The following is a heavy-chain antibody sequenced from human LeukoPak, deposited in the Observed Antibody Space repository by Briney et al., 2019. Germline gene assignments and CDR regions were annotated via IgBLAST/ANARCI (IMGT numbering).Heavy chain of an antibody. J-gene: IGHJ6*03. Sequence: ASVKVSCKASGYTFTSYAMNWVRQAPGQGLEWMGWINPNSGGTNYAQKFQGRVTMTRDTSISTAYMELSRLRSDDTAVYYCARDGSFLYYYYYYMDVWGKGTTVTISS. CDR2: INPNSGGT. CDR3: ARDGSFLYYYYYYMDV. CDR1: GYTFTSYA. D-gene: IGHD2-15*01. V-gene: IGHV1-2*02.